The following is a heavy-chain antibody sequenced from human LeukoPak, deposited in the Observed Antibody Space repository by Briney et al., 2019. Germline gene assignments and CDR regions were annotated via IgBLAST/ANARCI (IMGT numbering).Heavy chain of an antibody. CDR1: GFTFSSYA. CDR3: AKAYQLGIEYYFDY. CDR2: ISYDGSNK. Sequence: GGSLRLSCAASGFTFSSYAMSWVRQAPGKGLEWVAVISYDGSNKYYADSVKGRFTISRDNSKNTLYLQMNSLRAEDTAVYYCAKAYQLGIEYYFDYWGQGTLVTVSS. V-gene: IGHV3-30*18. D-gene: IGHD7-27*01. J-gene: IGHJ4*02.